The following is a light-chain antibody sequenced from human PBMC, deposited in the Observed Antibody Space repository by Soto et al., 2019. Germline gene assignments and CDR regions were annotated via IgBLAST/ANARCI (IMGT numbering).Light chain of an antibody. V-gene: IGKV3-15*01. Sequence: EIVMTQSPATLSASPGERATLSCRASQSVSNNLAWYQQKPGQAPRLLIYGASTRATGIPATFSGSGSGTEFTLIISSLQSEDFAVYYCQQYNNWPRTFGQGTKVDIK. CDR3: QQYNNWPRT. J-gene: IGKJ1*01. CDR1: QSVSNN. CDR2: GAS.